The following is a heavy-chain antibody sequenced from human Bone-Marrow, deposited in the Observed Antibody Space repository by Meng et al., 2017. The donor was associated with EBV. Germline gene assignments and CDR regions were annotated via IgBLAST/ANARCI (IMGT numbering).Heavy chain of an antibody. Sequence: QVQFRTWGAGLLKPSGTRSLTCAVYGGSFSGYYWSWIRQPPGQGREWIGEINHSGSTNYNPSLKSRVTISVDTSKNQFSLKLSSVTAADTAVYYCARLGCGSTSCSNFDYWGQGTLVTVSS. V-gene: IGHV4-34*01. J-gene: IGHJ4*02. D-gene: IGHD2-2*01. CDR2: INHSGST. CDR1: GGSFSGYY. CDR3: ARLGCGSTSCSNFDY.